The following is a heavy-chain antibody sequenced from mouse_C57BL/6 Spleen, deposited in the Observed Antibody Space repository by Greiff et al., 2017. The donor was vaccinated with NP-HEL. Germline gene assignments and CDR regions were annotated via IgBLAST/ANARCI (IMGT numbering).Heavy chain of an antibody. V-gene: IGHV1-15*01. CDR3: TRRSYGSSYDWDFEV. CDR2: IDPETGGT. J-gene: IGHJ1*03. Sequence: QVQLQQSGAELVRPGASVTLSCKASGYTFTDYEMHWVKQTPVHGLEWIGAIDPETGGTAYNQKFKGKAILTADKSSSTAYMELRSLTSEDSAVYYCTRRSYGSSYDWDFEVWGTGTTVTVSS. CDR1: GYTFTDYE. D-gene: IGHD1-1*01.